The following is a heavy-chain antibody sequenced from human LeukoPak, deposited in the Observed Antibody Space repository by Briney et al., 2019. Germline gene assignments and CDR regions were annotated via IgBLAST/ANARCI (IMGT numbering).Heavy chain of an antibody. CDR3: AKYSNGVFDY. CDR1: GGSISSGGYY. D-gene: IGHD3-22*01. V-gene: IGHV3-11*01. J-gene: IGHJ4*02. CDR2: ISSSGSTI. Sequence: LSLTCTVSGGSISSGGYYWSWIRQHPGKGLEWVSYISSSGSTIYYTNSVKGQFTISRDNAKNSLYLEMNRLRAEDTAVYYCAKYSNGVFDYWGQGTLVTVSS.